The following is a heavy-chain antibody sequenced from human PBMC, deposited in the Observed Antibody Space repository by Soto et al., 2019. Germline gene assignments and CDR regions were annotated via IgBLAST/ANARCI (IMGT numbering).Heavy chain of an antibody. V-gene: IGHV4-59*01. J-gene: IGHJ4*02. CDR1: VDSISTFY. D-gene: IGHD3-10*01. CDR3: ARQRGNYFDY. Sequence: PSETLYLTCTVSVDSISTFYWSWIRQPPGKGLEWIGYIYYTGITNYNPSLKSRVTMSVDTSKKQFSLKLTSVTAADTAVYYCARQRGNYFDYWGQGSLVTVSS. CDR2: IYYTGIT.